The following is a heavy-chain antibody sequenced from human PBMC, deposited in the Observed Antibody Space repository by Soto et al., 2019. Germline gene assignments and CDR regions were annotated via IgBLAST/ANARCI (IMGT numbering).Heavy chain of an antibody. CDR3: AVFRSSWFGDGRLDS. CDR1: GYSFAGAHY. Sequence: ASVKVSCKASGYSFAGAHYMHWLRQAPGQELEWMGWTNPNSGGTNYAPNFKGRVTISADKSTSKAYLQWNSLEASDTAIYYCAVFRSSWFGDGRLDSWGPGTLVTVSS. J-gene: IGHJ4*02. D-gene: IGHD6-13*01. V-gene: IGHV1-2*02. CDR2: TNPNSGGT.